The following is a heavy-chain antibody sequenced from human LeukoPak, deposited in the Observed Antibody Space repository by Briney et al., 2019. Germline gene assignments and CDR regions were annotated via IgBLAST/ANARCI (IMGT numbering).Heavy chain of an antibody. J-gene: IGHJ2*01. Sequence: ASVKVSCKASGYTFTSYGISWVRQAPGQGLEWMGWISAYNGNTNYAQKLQGRVTMTTDTSTSTAYMELRSLRSDDTAVYYCARGPKYSSGWGFQGYFDLWGRGTLVTVSS. V-gene: IGHV1-18*01. CDR2: ISAYNGNT. CDR3: ARGPKYSSGWGFQGYFDL. CDR1: GYTFTSYG. D-gene: IGHD6-19*01.